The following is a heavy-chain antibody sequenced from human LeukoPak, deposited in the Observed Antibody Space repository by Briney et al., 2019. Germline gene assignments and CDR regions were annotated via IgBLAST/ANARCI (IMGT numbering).Heavy chain of an antibody. Sequence: PGGSLRLSCAASGFTFSNYGIHWVRQAPGKGLVWVSRINSDGSSTSYADSVKGRFTISRDNAKNTLYLQMNSLRAEDTAVYYCARDWSLAVAGTPYYWGQGTLVTASS. CDR2: INSDGSST. J-gene: IGHJ4*02. CDR1: GFTFSNYG. D-gene: IGHD6-19*01. CDR3: ARDWSLAVAGTPYY. V-gene: IGHV3-74*01.